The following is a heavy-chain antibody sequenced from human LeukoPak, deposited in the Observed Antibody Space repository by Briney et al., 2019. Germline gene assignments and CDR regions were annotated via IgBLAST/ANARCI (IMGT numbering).Heavy chain of an antibody. Sequence: QPGGSLRLSCAASGFTFSSYGMHWVRQAPGKGLEWVAVISYDGSNKYYADSVKGRFTISRDNSKNTLYLQMNSLRAEDTAVYYCAKYPGRYSSSWHPTDHWGQGTLVTVSS. D-gene: IGHD6-13*01. CDR3: AKYPGRYSSSWHPTDH. J-gene: IGHJ4*02. CDR2: ISYDGSNK. CDR1: GFTFSSYG. V-gene: IGHV3-30*18.